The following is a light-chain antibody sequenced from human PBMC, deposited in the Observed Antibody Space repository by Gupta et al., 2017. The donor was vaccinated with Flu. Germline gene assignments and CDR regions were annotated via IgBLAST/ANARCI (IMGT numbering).Light chain of an antibody. CDR1: KLGDKY. CDR2: QDS. CDR3: QAWDSSTWV. V-gene: IGLV3-1*01. J-gene: IGLJ3*02. Sequence: SYELPQPPSVSVSPGQTASITCSGDKLGDKYACWYQQKPGQSPVLVIYQDSKRPSGIPERFSGSNAENTATLTIGGTQAMDEADYYCQAWDSSTWVFGGGTKLTVL.